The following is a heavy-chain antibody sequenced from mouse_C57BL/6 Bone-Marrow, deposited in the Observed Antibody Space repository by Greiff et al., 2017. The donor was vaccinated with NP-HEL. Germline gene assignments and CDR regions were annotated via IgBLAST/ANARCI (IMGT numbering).Heavy chain of an antibody. Sequence: EVQGVESGGGLVQPGGSLKLSCAASGFTFSDYYMYWVRQTPEKRLEWVAYISNGGGSTYYPDTVKGRFTISRDNAKNTLYLQMSRLKSEDTAMYYCARAPDGYYPAWFAYWGQGTLVTVSA. D-gene: IGHD2-3*01. CDR2: ISNGGGST. V-gene: IGHV5-12*01. CDR3: ARAPDGYYPAWFAY. J-gene: IGHJ3*01. CDR1: GFTFSDYY.